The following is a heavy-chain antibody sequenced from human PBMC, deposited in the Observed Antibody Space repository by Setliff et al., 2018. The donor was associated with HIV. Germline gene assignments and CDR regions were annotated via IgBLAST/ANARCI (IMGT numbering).Heavy chain of an antibody. J-gene: IGHJ6*03. CDR2: INPNSGGT. V-gene: IGHV1-2*06. Sequence: ASVKVSCKASGYTFTGYYMHWVRQAPGQGLEWMGRINPNSGGTNYGITWNLQGRVTMITATSTSTAYMELRSLRSDDTAVYYCARCLKDIVVVPYAGGGMDVWGKGTTVTVSS. D-gene: IGHD2-2*01. CDR1: GYTFTGYY. CDR3: ARCLKDIVVVPYAGGGMDV.